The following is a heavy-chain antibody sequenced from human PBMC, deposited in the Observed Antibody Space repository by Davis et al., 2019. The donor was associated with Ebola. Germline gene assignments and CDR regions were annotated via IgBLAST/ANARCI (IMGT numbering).Heavy chain of an antibody. CDR2: ISSSGSTI. V-gene: IGHV3-11*01. CDR3: ATEQARSSGWYGPGY. J-gene: IGHJ4*02. Sequence: GESLKISCAASGFTFSDYYMSWIRQAPGKGLEWVSYISSSGSTIYYADSVKGRFTISRDNSKSTLYLQMNSLRAEDTAVYYCATEQARSSGWYGPGYWGQGTLVTVSS. CDR1: GFTFSDYY. D-gene: IGHD6-19*01.